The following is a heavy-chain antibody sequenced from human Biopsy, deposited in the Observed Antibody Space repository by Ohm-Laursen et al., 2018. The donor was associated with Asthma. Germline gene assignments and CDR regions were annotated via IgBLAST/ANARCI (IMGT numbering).Heavy chain of an antibody. CDR1: GGTFNTYV. CDR2: VNSVFGTT. D-gene: IGHD2-2*01. V-gene: IGHV1-69*13. J-gene: IGHJ4*02. Sequence: ASVKVSCKSLGGTFNTYVIGWVRQAPGQGLEWTGGVNSVFGTTTYPQKFQDRVTITADDSTSTVYMELSSLRSEDTAVYYCARKAGSCISRTCYSLDFWGQGTLVTVSS. CDR3: ARKAGSCISRTCYSLDF.